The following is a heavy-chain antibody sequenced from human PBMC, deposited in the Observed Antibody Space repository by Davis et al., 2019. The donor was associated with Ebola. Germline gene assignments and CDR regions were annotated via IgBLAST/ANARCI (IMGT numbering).Heavy chain of an antibody. J-gene: IGHJ4*02. V-gene: IGHV3-21*03. CDR2: ISSSSSYI. D-gene: IGHD1-1*01. Sequence: GGSLRLSCAASRFTFSSYSMNWVRQAPGKGLEWVSSISSSSSYIYYADSVKGRFTISRDNAKNSLYLQMNSLRAEDTAMYYCTIAPRPVVDSWGQGTLVTVSS. CDR1: RFTFSSYS. CDR3: TIAPRPVVDS.